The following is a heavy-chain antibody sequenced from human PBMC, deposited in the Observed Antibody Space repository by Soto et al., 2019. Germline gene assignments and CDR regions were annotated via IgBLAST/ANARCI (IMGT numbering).Heavy chain of an antibody. Sequence: QLQLQESGPGLVKPSETLSLTCTVSGGSIRTSSYYWGWIRQPPGKGLEWIGSIYYSGATYYSPSLKSRVTMSIDTSKNQFSLKLSSVTAADTALYYCAKEDRGYSYDYVGGYWGKGTLVTVSS. V-gene: IGHV4-39*02. CDR2: IYYSGAT. J-gene: IGHJ4*02. CDR3: AKEDRGYSYDYVGGY. D-gene: IGHD5-18*01. CDR1: GGSIRTSSYY.